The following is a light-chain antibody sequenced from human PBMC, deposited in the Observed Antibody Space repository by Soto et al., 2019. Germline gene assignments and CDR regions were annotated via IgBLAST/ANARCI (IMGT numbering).Light chain of an antibody. J-gene: IGLJ2*01. CDR2: DVS. CDR1: SSDVGGYNY. Sequence: QSALTQPASVSGSPGQSITISCTGTSSDVGGYNYVSWYQQHPGRAPQLMIYDVSHRPSGVSNRFSGSRSGNAASLTISGLQAEDDADCYCSAYATSTTVLFGGGTQLTVL. V-gene: IGLV2-14*03. CDR3: SAYATSTTVL.